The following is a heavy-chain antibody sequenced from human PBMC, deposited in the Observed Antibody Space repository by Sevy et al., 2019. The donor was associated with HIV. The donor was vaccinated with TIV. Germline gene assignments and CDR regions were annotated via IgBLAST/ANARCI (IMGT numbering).Heavy chain of an antibody. CDR3: ARDVPYYYDSSGGIY. J-gene: IGHJ4*02. Sequence: GGSLRLSCAASGFTVSSNYMSWVRQAPGKGLEWVSVIYSGGSTYYADSVKGRFTNSRDNSKNTLYLQMNSLRAEDTAVYYCARDVPYYYDSSGGIYWGQGTLVTVSS. CDR1: GFTVSSNY. V-gene: IGHV3-53*01. CDR2: IYSGGST. D-gene: IGHD3-22*01.